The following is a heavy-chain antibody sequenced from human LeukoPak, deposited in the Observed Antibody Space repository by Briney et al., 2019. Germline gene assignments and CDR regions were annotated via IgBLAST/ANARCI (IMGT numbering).Heavy chain of an antibody. J-gene: IGHJ6*04. Sequence: ASVKVSCKASGYTFTSYGISWVRQAPGQGLEWMGWISAYNGNTNYAQKLQGRVTMTTDTSTGTAYMELRSLRSDDTAVYYCARDWVAAAGTHYYYGMDVWGKGTTVTVSS. CDR3: ARDWVAAAGTHYYYGMDV. CDR1: GYTFTSYG. D-gene: IGHD6-13*01. V-gene: IGHV1-18*04. CDR2: ISAYNGNT.